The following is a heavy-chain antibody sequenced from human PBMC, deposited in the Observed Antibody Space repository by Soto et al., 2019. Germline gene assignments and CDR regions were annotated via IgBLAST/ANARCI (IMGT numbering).Heavy chain of an antibody. J-gene: IGHJ6*02. CDR3: ARDRSGNDYYYGMDV. Sequence: QVQLVESGGGVVQPGRSLRLSCAASGFTFSSHAMHWVRQAPGKGLEWVAVISYDGSNIYYADSVKGRFNIYRDKSKNTRYLEMNSLRAEDTAVYYCARDRSGNDYYYGMDVWGQGTTVTVSS. CDR1: GFTFSSHA. CDR2: ISYDGSNI. D-gene: IGHD3-3*01. V-gene: IGHV3-30-3*01.